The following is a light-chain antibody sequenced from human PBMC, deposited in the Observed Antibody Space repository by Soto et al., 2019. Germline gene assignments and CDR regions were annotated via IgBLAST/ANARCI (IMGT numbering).Light chain of an antibody. CDR3: MQRSQRPPT. J-gene: IGKJ5*01. CDR2: EVA. Sequence: MPKTTISLSVCRCQPPSISWKSSPSLRHSTGETFPLWYLQKPGQSPQLLIYEVATRVSGVPDRCSGSGSGTDFALEISRVVTDDVCVYYCMQRSQRPPTFGQGTRLDIK. CDR1: PSLRHSTGETF. V-gene: IGKV2D-29*02.